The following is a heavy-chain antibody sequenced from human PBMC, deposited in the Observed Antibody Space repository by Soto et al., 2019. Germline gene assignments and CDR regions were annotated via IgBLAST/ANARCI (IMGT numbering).Heavy chain of an antibody. CDR2: TYYRSKWYS. J-gene: IGHJ6*02. D-gene: IGHD6-6*01. CDR3: ARAKEYTSSSGMDV. CDR1: GDSVSSNTAA. Sequence: SQTLSLTCAISGDSVSSNTAAWNWIRQSPSRGLEWLGRTYYRSKWYSDYTISVKSRIIINPETSKNQFSLQLNSVTPEDTAVYYCARAKEYTSSSGMDVWGQGTAVTVSS. V-gene: IGHV6-1*01.